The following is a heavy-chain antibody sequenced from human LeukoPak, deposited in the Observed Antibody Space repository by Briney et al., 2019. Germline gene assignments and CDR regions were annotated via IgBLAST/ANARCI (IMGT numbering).Heavy chain of an antibody. CDR3: AREILDYYDSSGYWDNWFDP. Sequence: SETLSLTCTVSGGSISSDNYSWGWIRQPPGKGLEWIGNMYYSGTTYYNAALMSRVTISIDTSKNQFSLKLRSVTAADTAVYYCAREILDYYDSSGYWDNWFDPWGQGTLVTVSS. D-gene: IGHD3-22*01. J-gene: IGHJ5*02. CDR2: MYYSGTT. CDR1: GGSISSDNYS. V-gene: IGHV4-39*07.